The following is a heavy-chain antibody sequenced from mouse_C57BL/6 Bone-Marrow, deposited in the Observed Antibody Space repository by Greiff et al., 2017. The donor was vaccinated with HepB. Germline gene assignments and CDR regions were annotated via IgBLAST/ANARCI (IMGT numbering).Heavy chain of an antibody. CDR3: ARPGYGSSYWYFDV. Sequence: EVKVVESGGGLVKPGGSLKLSCAASGFTFSSYTMSWVRQTPEKRLEWVATISGGGGNTYYPDSVKGRFTISRDNAKNTLYLQMSSLRSEDTALYYCARPGYGSSYWYFDVWGTGTTVTVSS. CDR1: GFTFSSYT. D-gene: IGHD1-1*01. V-gene: IGHV5-9*01. CDR2: ISGGGGNT. J-gene: IGHJ1*03.